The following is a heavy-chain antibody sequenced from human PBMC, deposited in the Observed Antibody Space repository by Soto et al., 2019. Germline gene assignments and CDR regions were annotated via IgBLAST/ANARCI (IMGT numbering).Heavy chain of an antibody. V-gene: IGHV3-21*01. Sequence: EVQLVESGGGLVKPGGSLRLSCAASGFTFSSYSMNWVRQAPGKGLEWVSSISSSSSYIYYADSVKGRFTISRDNAKNSLYLQMNSLRAEDTAVYYWARDPVVAATWAFDIWVQGTMVTVSS. J-gene: IGHJ3*02. D-gene: IGHD2-15*01. CDR3: ARDPVVAATWAFDI. CDR1: GFTFSSYS. CDR2: ISSSSSYI.